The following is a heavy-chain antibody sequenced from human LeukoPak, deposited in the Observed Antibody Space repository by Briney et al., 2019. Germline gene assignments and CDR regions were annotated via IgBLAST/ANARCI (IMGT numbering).Heavy chain of an antibody. V-gene: IGHV4-59*01. CDR2: IYYSGST. CDR3: VRDSSPGPQYR. CDR1: GGSISSYY. D-gene: IGHD3-16*02. Sequence: WETLTLTCSDPGGSISSYYWNWIRQPPGKGLEWIGYIYYSGSTNYNPSLKSRVTISVDTSKNQFSLKLSSVTAADTAVYYCVRDSSPGPQYRWGHGTLVSVSS. J-gene: IGHJ4*01.